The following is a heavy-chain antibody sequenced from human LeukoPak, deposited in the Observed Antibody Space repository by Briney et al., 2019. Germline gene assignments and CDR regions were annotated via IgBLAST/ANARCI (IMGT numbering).Heavy chain of an antibody. CDR1: GFTFSSYA. CDR3: ARGLNPRGSYKY. J-gene: IGHJ4*02. Sequence: GGSLRLSCAASGFTFSSYAMHWVRQAPGKGLEWVAVISYDGSNKYYADSVKGRFTISRDNSKNTLYLQMNSLRAEDTAVYYCARGLNPRGSYKYWGQGTLVTVSS. D-gene: IGHD1-26*01. V-gene: IGHV3-30-3*01. CDR2: ISYDGSNK.